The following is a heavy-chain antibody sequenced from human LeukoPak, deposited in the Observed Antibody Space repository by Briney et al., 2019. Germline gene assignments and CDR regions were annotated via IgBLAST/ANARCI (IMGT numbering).Heavy chain of an antibody. J-gene: IGHJ3*02. CDR3: ARRFGELLSHAFDI. D-gene: IGHD3-10*01. CDR1: GYTFNGYY. CDR2: MNPNSGNT. Sequence: ASVKVSCKASGYTFNGYYMHWVRQAPGQGLEWMGWMNPNSGNTGYAQKFQGRVTITRNTSISTAYMELSSLRSEDTAVYYCARRFGELLSHAFDIWGQGTMVTVSS. V-gene: IGHV1-8*03.